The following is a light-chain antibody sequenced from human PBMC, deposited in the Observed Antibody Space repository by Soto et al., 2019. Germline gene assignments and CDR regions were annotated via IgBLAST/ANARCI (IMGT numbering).Light chain of an antibody. V-gene: IGLV2-8*01. CDR2: EVT. CDR3: NSYGGSNNLV. Sequence: QSALTHPPSASGSPGQSVTISCTGTSSDVGGYNYVSWYQQHPGKAPKLIIYEVTKRPSGVPDRFSGSKSGNTASLTVSGLQADDEADYYCNSYGGSNNLVFGGGTKVTVL. CDR1: SSDVGGYNY. J-gene: IGLJ2*01.